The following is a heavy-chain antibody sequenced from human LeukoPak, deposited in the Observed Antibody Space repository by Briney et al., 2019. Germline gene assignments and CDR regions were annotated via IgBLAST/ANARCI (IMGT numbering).Heavy chain of an antibody. CDR2: ISGSGGST. D-gene: IGHD1-26*01. J-gene: IGHJ3*02. CDR1: GFTFSSYA. CDR3: ARIALVGATRPNAFDI. Sequence: PGGSLRLSCAASGFTFSSYAMSWVRQAPGKGLEWVSAISGSGGSTYYADSVKGRFTISRDNSKNTLYLQMNSLRAEDTAVYYCARIALVGATRPNAFDIWGQGTMVTVSS. V-gene: IGHV3-23*01.